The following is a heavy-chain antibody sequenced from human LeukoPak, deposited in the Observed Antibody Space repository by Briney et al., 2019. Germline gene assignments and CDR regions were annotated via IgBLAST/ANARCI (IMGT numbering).Heavy chain of an antibody. CDR2: ISANHGDT. D-gene: IGHD7-27*01. CDR3: ARGLLGTNQDY. Sequence: ASVKVSCKASGYTFTSFGFTWVRQAPGQGLEWMGWISANHGDTYYPQKLQGRVTMTRDTSTSTAYMELRSLRSDDTAVYYCARGLLGTNQDYWGQGTLVTVSS. V-gene: IGHV1-18*01. J-gene: IGHJ4*02. CDR1: GYTFTSFG.